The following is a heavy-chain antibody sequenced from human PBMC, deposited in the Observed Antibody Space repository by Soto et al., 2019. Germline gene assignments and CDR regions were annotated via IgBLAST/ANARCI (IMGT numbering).Heavy chain of an antibody. D-gene: IGHD6-25*01. CDR2: ISYDGSNK. Sequence: ALRLSCAASGFTFSSYGMHWVRQAPGKGLEWVAVISYDGSNKYYADSVKGRFTISRDNSKNTLYLQMNSLRAEDTAVYYCAKDFTRGYSSGWYWGQGTLVTVSS. CDR3: AKDFTRGYSSGWY. V-gene: IGHV3-30*18. CDR1: GFTFSSYG. J-gene: IGHJ4*02.